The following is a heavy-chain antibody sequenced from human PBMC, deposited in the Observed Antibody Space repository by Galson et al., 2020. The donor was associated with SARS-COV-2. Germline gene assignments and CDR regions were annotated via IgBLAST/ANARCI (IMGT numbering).Heavy chain of an antibody. Sequence: GGSLRLSCAASGFTFSSYSMNWVRQAPGKGLEWVSSISSSSSYIYYADSVKGRFTISRDNAKNSLYLQMNSLRAEDTAVYYCARDRGGSYPLDYWGQGTLVTVSS. CDR1: GFTFSSYS. CDR2: ISSSSSYI. CDR3: ARDRGGSYPLDY. V-gene: IGHV3-21*01. J-gene: IGHJ4*02. D-gene: IGHD1-26*01.